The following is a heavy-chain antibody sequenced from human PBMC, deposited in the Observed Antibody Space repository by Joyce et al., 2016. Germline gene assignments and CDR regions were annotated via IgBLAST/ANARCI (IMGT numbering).Heavy chain of an antibody. CDR2: ISYDGIYK. Sequence: QVQLVAPGGGVVQPGRSLRLSCAASGLTLSNYGVHWVLQAPGKGLGWVAVISYDGIYKYYADSVKGRFTISRDNSKNTVVLEMNSLRTEDTAVYYCAKILTATYSSGWFLDYWGQGTLVTVSS. V-gene: IGHV3-30*18. D-gene: IGHD6-25*01. CDR3: AKILTATYSSGWFLDY. J-gene: IGHJ4*02. CDR1: GLTLSNYG.